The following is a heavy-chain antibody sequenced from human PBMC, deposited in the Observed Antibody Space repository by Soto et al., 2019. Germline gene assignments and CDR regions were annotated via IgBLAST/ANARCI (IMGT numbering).Heavy chain of an antibody. CDR1: GFTFSSYA. Sequence: LRLSCAASGFTFSSYAMHWVRQAPGKGLEWVAVISYDGSNKYYADSVKGRFTISRDNSKNTLYLQMNSLRAEDTAVYYCARDIAVAKNKHYYGMDVWGQGTTVTVSS. V-gene: IGHV3-30-3*01. CDR3: ARDIAVAKNKHYYGMDV. D-gene: IGHD6-19*01. CDR2: ISYDGSNK. J-gene: IGHJ6*02.